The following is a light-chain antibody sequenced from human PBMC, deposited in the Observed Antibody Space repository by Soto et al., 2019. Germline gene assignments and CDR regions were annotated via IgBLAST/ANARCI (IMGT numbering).Light chain of an antibody. Sequence: DIVMTQSPDSLAVSLGERATINCKSSQSVSYSSNNKNYLAWYQQKPGQPPKLLIYWASTRESGVPDRFSGSGSGTDFTLTISSLQAEDVAVYYCQHYYSTPYTFGQGTKLEIK. J-gene: IGKJ2*01. CDR2: WAS. V-gene: IGKV4-1*01. CDR1: QSVSYSSNNKNY. CDR3: QHYYSTPYT.